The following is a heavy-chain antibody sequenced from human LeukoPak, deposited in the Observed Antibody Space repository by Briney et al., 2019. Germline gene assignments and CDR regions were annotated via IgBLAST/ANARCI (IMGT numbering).Heavy chain of an antibody. Sequence: KPSETLSLTCTVSGGSISSYYWSWIRQPPGKGLEWIGWSYHRGSTSYNPSLKSRVAISVDTSKNQFSLKLSSVTAADTAVYYCARDRELGYWGQGTLVTVSS. J-gene: IGHJ4*02. CDR2: SYHRGST. CDR1: GGSISSYY. D-gene: IGHD1-1*01. V-gene: IGHV4-59*01. CDR3: ARDRELGY.